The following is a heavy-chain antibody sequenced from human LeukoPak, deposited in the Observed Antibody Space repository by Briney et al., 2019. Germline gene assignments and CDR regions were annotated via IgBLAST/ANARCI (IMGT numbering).Heavy chain of an antibody. V-gene: IGHV1-69*04. CDR2: IIPVLALA. CDR3: ARALSITMVRGVNPSYYFDY. CDR1: GGTFSSYA. J-gene: IGHJ4*02. Sequence: SVKVSCKASGGTFSSYAINWVRQAPGQGLEWMGRIIPVLALANYTQEFQGRVTITADKSTSTAYMERSSLRSEDTAVYYCARALSITMVRGVNPSYYFDYWGQGTLVSVSS. D-gene: IGHD3-10*01.